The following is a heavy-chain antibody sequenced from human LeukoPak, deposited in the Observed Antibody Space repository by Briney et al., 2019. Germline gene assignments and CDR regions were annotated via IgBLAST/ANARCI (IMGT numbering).Heavy chain of an antibody. Sequence: SETLSLTCTVSGGSISSSSYYWGWIRHPPGKGREWFGSIYYSGSTYHNPSLKSRLTISIDTSKNHLSLKVSSVTAADTAVYYCAGHGVGHFDYWGQGTLVTVSS. D-gene: IGHD3-3*01. CDR2: IYYSGST. V-gene: IGHV4-39*01. J-gene: IGHJ4*02. CDR1: GGSISSSSYY. CDR3: AGHGVGHFDY.